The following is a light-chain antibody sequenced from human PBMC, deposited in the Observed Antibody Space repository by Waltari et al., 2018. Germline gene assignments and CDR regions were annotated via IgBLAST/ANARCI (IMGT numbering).Light chain of an antibody. CDR3: SSYIDSTTLEL. CDR1: SSDIGGYNY. Sequence: QSALTQPASVSGSPGQSFTISCPGTSSDIGGYNYVSWYQQVPGKAPKLIIYDVSYRPSGVSSRFSGSKSGNTASLTISGLQAGDEADYFCSSYIDSTTLELFGGGTSLTVL. J-gene: IGLJ2*01. V-gene: IGLV2-14*03. CDR2: DVS.